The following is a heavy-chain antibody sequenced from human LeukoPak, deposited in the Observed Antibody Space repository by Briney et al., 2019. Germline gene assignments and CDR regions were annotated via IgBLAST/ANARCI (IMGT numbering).Heavy chain of an antibody. D-gene: IGHD2-15*01. Sequence: PGGSLRLSCAASGFTFSSYSMNWVRQAPGKGLEWVSSISSSSSYIYYADSVKGRFTMSRDNAKNSLYLQMNSLRAEDTAVYYCARVGVAATQGNDYWGQGTLVTVSS. CDR3: ARVGVAATQGNDY. V-gene: IGHV3-21*01. J-gene: IGHJ4*02. CDR1: GFTFSSYS. CDR2: ISSSSSYI.